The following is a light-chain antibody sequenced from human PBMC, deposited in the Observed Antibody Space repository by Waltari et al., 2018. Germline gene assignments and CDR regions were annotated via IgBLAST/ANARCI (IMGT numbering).Light chain of an antibody. J-gene: IGLJ3*02. CDR1: SRDIRLYDL. V-gene: IGLV2-23*01. CDR3: CSFAGRSWL. CDR2: ETT. Sequence: QSALTQPASVSASLGQSLTISCTGTSRDIRLYDLISWYQQHPGKAPKLIIHETTKRPSGVPNRVSGSKSGNTASLTISGLQAEDEADYYCCSFAGRSWLFGGGTKLTVL.